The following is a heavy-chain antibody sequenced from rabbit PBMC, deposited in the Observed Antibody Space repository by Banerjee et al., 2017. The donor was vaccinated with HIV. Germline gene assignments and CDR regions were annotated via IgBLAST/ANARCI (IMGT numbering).Heavy chain of an antibody. CDR3: ARAGSSYATGAFDP. Sequence: QEQLEESGGDLVQPEGSLTLTCTASGFSFSSGYDMCWVRQAPGKGLEWIACIYTGSGSGTVYASWAKGRFTISKASSTTVTLQMTSLTAADTATYFCARAGSSYATGAFDPWGQGTLVTVS. D-gene: IGHD8-1*01. CDR2: IYTGSGSGT. J-gene: IGHJ2*01. V-gene: IGHV1S45*01. CDR1: GFSFSSGYD.